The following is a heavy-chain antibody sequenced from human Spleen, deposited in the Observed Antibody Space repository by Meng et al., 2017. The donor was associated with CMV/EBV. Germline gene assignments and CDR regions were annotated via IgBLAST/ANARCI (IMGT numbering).Heavy chain of an antibody. CDR2: INPKSGGT. CDR1: GYMFTGYY. J-gene: IGHJ4*02. D-gene: IGHD3-3*01. V-gene: IGHV1-2*02. Sequence: ASVKVSCKASGYMFTGYYVHWVRRAPGQGLEWMGWINPKSGGTNYAQKFQRSVTLTRDTSIGTAYLELSSLRSDDTAVYYCARDPRDHYDFWSGYYVDYWGQGTLVTVSS. CDR3: ARDPRDHYDFWSGYYVDY.